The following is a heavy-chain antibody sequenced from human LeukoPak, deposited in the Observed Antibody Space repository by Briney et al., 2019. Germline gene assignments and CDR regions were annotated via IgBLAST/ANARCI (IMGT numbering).Heavy chain of an antibody. V-gene: IGHV1-2*02. CDR3: ARGHSSSWYSGDQDSYFDY. J-gene: IGHJ4*02. D-gene: IGHD6-13*01. Sequence: ASAKVSCKASGYTLTGNFIHWLRHTPGQRLEWMRWINGNSGGTNYAQKFQGGDTITTETSISTAYMELCMLRSDDTAVYYCARGHSSSWYSGDQDSYFDYWGQGTLVTASS. CDR1: GYTLTGNF. CDR2: INGNSGGT.